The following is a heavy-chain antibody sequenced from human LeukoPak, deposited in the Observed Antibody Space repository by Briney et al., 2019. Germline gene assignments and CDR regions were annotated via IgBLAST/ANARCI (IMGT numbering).Heavy chain of an antibody. CDR2: IYDSGRT. J-gene: IGHJ4*02. CDR1: GGSISSSGYY. Sequence: SETLSLTCTVSGGSISSSGYYWGWIRQPPGKGLEWIGSIYDSGRTYYNLSLKSRVTISVDTSKNQLSLKLSSVTAADTAVYYCARYSSAYYYDFDYWGQGTLVTVSS. D-gene: IGHD3-22*01. V-gene: IGHV4-39*01. CDR3: ARYSSAYYYDFDY.